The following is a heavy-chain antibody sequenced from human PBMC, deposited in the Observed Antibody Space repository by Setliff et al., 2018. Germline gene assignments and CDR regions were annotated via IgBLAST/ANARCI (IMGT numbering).Heavy chain of an antibody. CDR3: ARGRASGGYFEVWYSDL. Sequence: ASVKVSCKASGYTFMGYDINWVRQATGQGLEWVGWMDPNSGNTAYGRKFQDRVTITRNTSISTAYMELSSLRSEDTAVYYCARGRASGGYFEVWYSDLWGRGTLVTVPQ. CDR1: GYTFMGYD. V-gene: IGHV1-8*03. CDR2: MDPNSGNT. D-gene: IGHD3-22*01. J-gene: IGHJ2*01.